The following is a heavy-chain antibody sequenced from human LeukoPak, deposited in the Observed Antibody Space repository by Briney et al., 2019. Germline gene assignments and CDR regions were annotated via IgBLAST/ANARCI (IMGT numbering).Heavy chain of an antibody. CDR3: ARETGDDRLFDY. J-gene: IGHJ4*02. CDR2: VSKRGYT. V-gene: IGHV4-61*02. CDR1: GASISGASDY. Sequence: SETLSLTCTLSGASISGASDYWNWIRRPAGKGLEWIGRVSKRGYTNYNPSLQSRVTISVDTSKNQFSLRLSSVTAADTAVYYCARETGDDRLFDYWGQGTLVAVSS. D-gene: IGHD7-27*01.